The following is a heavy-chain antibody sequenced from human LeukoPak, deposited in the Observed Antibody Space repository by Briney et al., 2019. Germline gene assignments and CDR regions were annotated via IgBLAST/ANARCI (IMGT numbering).Heavy chain of an antibody. CDR3: ASSTSYVYFDR. J-gene: IGHJ4*02. V-gene: IGHV4-59*11. D-gene: IGHD3-16*01. Sequence: SETLSLTCTVSGGSISNHYWSWIRQPPGKGLEWIGYIYYSGSTNYNPSLKSRVTISVDTSKNQFSLKLSSVTAADTAVYYCASSTSYVYFDRWGQGGLVSVCS. CDR1: GGSISNHY. CDR2: IYYSGST.